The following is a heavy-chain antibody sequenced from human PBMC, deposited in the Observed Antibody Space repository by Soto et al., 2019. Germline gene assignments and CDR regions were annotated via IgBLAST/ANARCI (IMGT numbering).Heavy chain of an antibody. Sequence: QVQLVQSGAEVKKPGSSVKVSCKASGGTFSSYAISWVRQAPGQGLEWMGGIIPIFGTADYEQKFKGRVTITADESTGTACMVLSSLRSELTAVYSCASHCGGDCYSRSPPYYYYGMDVWGQGTTVTVSS. D-gene: IGHD2-21*02. CDR2: IIPIFGTA. CDR3: ASHCGGDCYSRSPPYYYYGMDV. J-gene: IGHJ6*02. CDR1: GGTFSSYA. V-gene: IGHV1-69*12.